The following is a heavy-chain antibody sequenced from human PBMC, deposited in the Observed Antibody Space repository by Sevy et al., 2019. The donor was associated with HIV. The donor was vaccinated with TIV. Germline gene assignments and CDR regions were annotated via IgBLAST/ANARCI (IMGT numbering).Heavy chain of an antibody. D-gene: IGHD2-2*02. CDR1: GGSISSGGYY. CDR3: ATLRGLGYCSGTSCYTFNYGMDV. V-gene: IGHV4-31*03. CDR2: IYYSGST. Sequence: SETLSLTCTVSGGSISSGGYYWSWIRQHPGKGLEWIGYIYYSGSTYYNPSLKSRVTISVDTSKNQFSLKLSSVTAADTAVYYCATLRGLGYCSGTSCYTFNYGMDVWGQGTTVTVSS. J-gene: IGHJ6*02.